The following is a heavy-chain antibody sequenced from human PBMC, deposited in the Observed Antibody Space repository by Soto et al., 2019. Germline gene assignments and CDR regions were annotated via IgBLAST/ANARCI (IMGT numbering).Heavy chain of an antibody. J-gene: IGHJ4*02. D-gene: IGHD4-4*01. Sequence: GGSLRLSCAASGFTFSSYGMHWVRQAPGKGLEWVAVISYDGSNKYYADSVKGRFTISRDNSKNTLYLQMNSLRAEDTAVYYCASWTVYYFDYWGQGTQVTVYS. CDR1: GFTFSSYG. V-gene: IGHV3-30*03. CDR2: ISYDGSNK. CDR3: ASWTVYYFDY.